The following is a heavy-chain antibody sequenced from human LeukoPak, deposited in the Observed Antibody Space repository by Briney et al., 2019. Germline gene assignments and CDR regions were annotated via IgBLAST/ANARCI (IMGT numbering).Heavy chain of an antibody. Sequence: GSVKVSWKASGYTLTAYFMHWVRHAPGQGREWVGWINPNSGGTNSAQKFQGRVTMTRDTSISTAYMELSRLRSDDTAVYYCARGEPLTYYYGSGSYPSFDYWGQGTLVTVSS. D-gene: IGHD3-10*01. J-gene: IGHJ4*02. CDR2: INPNSGGT. CDR3: ARGEPLTYYYGSGSYPSFDY. V-gene: IGHV1-2*02. CDR1: GYTLTAYF.